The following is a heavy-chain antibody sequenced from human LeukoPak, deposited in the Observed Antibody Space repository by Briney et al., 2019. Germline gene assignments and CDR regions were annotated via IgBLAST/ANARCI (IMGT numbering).Heavy chain of an antibody. J-gene: IGHJ4*02. CDR3: AKARTHEYSNYNY. Sequence: GGSLRPSCAASGFTFSSYAMSWVRQAPGKGLEWVSVISGSGDNTYYADSVKGRFTISRDNSKNTLYLQMSSLRAEDTAVYYCAKARTHEYSNYNYWGQGTLVTVSS. CDR2: ISGSGDNT. D-gene: IGHD4-11*01. CDR1: GFTFSSYA. V-gene: IGHV3-23*01.